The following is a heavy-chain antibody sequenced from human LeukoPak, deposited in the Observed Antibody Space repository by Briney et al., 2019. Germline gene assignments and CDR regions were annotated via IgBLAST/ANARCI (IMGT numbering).Heavy chain of an antibody. V-gene: IGHV4-59*01. D-gene: IGHD6-19*01. Sequence: SETLSLTCTVSGGSINSYYWSWIRQPPGKGLQWIGYIYYSGSTNYNPSLKSRVTISVDTSKNQFSLKLSSVTAADTAVYYCARSTKNSSGWYGAHTDWYFDLWGRGTLVTVSS. CDR3: ARSTKNSSGWYGAHTDWYFDL. CDR1: GGSINSYY. J-gene: IGHJ2*01. CDR2: IYYSGST.